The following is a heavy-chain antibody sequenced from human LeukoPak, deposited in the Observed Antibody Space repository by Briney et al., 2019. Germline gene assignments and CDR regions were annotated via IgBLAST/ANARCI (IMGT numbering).Heavy chain of an antibody. CDR3: AKSNGYGLVDI. J-gene: IGHJ3*02. CDR2: IYHSGSI. V-gene: IGHV4-38-2*02. D-gene: IGHD3-10*01. Sequence: SETLSLTCTVSGYSISNDYYWGWIRQPPGKGLEWIGSIYHSGSIYYNPSLKSRVTISVDTSKNQFSLKLNSVTAADTAVYYCAKSNGYGLVDIWGQGTMVTVSS. CDR1: GYSISNDYY.